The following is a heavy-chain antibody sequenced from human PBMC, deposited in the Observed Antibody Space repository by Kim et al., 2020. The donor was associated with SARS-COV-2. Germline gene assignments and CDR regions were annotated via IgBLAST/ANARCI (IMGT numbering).Heavy chain of an antibody. CDR2: ISYDGSNK. D-gene: IGHD3-22*01. V-gene: IGHV3-30*18. J-gene: IGHJ3*02. CDR1: GFTFSSYG. Sequence: GGSLRLSCAASGFTFSSYGMHWVRQAPGKGLEWVAVISYDGSNKYYADSVKGRFTISRDNSKNTLYLQMNSLRAEDTAVYYCAKDLGDYYDSSGNDAFDIWGQGTMVTVSS. CDR3: AKDLGDYYDSSGNDAFDI.